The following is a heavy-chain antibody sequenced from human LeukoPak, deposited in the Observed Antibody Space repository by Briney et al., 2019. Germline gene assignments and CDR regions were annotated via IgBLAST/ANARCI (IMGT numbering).Heavy chain of an antibody. CDR2: ISSSGTYI. J-gene: IGHJ4*02. CDR3: ARVGYSGWNLEY. V-gene: IGHV3-21*01. Sequence: GGSLRLSCAGSGFTFSTYSMNWVRQAPGKGLEWVSSISSSGTYIYYADSMQGRFTISRDDAKNSVYVQMNSLRDEDKAVYYCARVGYSGWNLEYWGQGTLVTVSS. D-gene: IGHD5-12*01. CDR1: GFTFSTYS.